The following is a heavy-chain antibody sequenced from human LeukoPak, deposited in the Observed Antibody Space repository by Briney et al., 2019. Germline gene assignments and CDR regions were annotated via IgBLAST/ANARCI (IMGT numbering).Heavy chain of an antibody. CDR3: ARVPLRWYSFDY. CDR1: GGSVSSYY. D-gene: IGHD4-23*01. CDR2: IYYSGST. J-gene: IGHJ4*02. Sequence: PSETLSVTCTVSGGSVSSYYWSWIRQPPGKGLEWIGYIYYSGSTNYNPSLKSRVTISVDTSKNQFSLKLSSVTAADTAVYYCARVPLRWYSFDYWGQGTLVTVSS. V-gene: IGHV4-59*02.